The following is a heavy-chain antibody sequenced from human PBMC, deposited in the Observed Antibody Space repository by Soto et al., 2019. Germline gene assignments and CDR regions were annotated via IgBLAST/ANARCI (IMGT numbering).Heavy chain of an antibody. V-gene: IGHV3-33*01. D-gene: IGHD5-12*01. J-gene: IGHJ6*02. CDR1: GFTFSSYG. Sequence: QVQLVESGGGVVQPGRSLRLSCAASGFTFSSYGMQWVRQAPGKGLEWVAVIWYDGSNKYYADSVKGRFTISRDNSKNTLYLQMNSLRAEDTAVYYCARGEFKNSGYDRYGMDVWGQGTTVTVSS. CDR2: IWYDGSNK. CDR3: ARGEFKNSGYDRYGMDV.